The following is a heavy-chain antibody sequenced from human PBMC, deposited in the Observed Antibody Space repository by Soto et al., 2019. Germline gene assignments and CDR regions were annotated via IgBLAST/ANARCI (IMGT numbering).Heavy chain of an antibody. Sequence: GGSLRLSCTASGFTFSSFEMNWVRQAPGKGLKWVSKIGSSGSTIWYADPVKGRFTISRDNAKNSLYLQMTSRRGEDTAVYYCARATYSSSYYFDSWGQGTLVTVSS. CDR3: ARATYSSSYYFDS. V-gene: IGHV3-48*03. J-gene: IGHJ4*02. D-gene: IGHD6-6*01. CDR1: GFTFSSFE. CDR2: IGSSGSTI.